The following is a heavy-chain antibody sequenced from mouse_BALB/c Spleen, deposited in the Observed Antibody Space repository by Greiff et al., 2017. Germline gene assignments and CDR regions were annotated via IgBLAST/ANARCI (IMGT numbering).Heavy chain of an antibody. CDR1: GFTFSDYY. V-gene: IGHV5-4*02. J-gene: IGHJ2*01. CDR2: ISDGGSYT. D-gene: IGHD2-2*01. CDR3: ARGDLLWLRGLDY. Sequence: EVHLVESGGGLVKPGGSLKLSCAASGFTFSDYYMYWVRQTPEKRLEWVATISDGGSYTYYPDSVKGRFTISRDNAKNNLYLQMSSLKSEDTAMYYCARGDLLWLRGLDYWGQGTTLTVSS.